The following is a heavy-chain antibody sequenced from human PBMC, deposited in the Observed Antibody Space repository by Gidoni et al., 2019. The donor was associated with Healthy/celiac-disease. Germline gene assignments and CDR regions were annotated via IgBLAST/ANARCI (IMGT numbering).Heavy chain of an antibody. CDR2: IYSGGST. CDR3: ARERMVRGVLYYFDY. CDR1: GFTVSSNY. J-gene: IGHJ4*02. Sequence: EVQLVETGGGLIQPGGSLRLSCAASGFTVSSNYMSWVRQAPGKGLEWVSVIYSGGSTYYADSVKGRFTISRDNSKNTLYLQMNSLRAEDTAVYYCARERMVRGVLYYFDYWGQGTLVTVSS. V-gene: IGHV3-53*02. D-gene: IGHD3-10*01.